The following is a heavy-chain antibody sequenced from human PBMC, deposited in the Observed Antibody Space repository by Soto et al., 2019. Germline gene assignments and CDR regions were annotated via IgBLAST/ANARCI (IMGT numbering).Heavy chain of an antibody. J-gene: IGHJ5*02. CDR2: ISSISSYT. D-gene: IGHD3-22*01. Sequence: PGGSLRLACAASGFTFSYYYMIWILHAPGNWLDCFSYISSISSYTNYSDSVKGLFTISIDNSNNSLYLQINILRAYYTAVYYCAXDPSVYYYDSIGYFANWFDPWGQGTLVTVSS. CDR1: GFTFSYYY. CDR3: AXDPSVYYYDSIGYFANWFDP. V-gene: IGHV3-11*06.